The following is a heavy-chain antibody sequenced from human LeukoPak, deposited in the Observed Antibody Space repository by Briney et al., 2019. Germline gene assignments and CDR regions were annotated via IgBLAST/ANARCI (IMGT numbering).Heavy chain of an antibody. Sequence: GGSLRLSCAASGFTVSSSYMSWVRQAPGKGLEWVANIKQDGSEKYYVDSVKGRFTISRDNAKNSLSLQMNSLRVEDTAVYYCARAGSFWHYVYWGQGTLVTVSS. CDR1: GFTVSSSY. J-gene: IGHJ4*02. CDR2: IKQDGSEK. V-gene: IGHV3-7*01. CDR3: ARAGSFWHYVY. D-gene: IGHD1-7*01.